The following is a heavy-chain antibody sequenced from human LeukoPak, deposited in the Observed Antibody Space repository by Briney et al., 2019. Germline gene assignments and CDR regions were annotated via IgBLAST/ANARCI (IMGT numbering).Heavy chain of an antibody. CDR2: ILPDGRDT. Sequence: ASVKVSCKASGYTFAAHHIHWVGQAPGQGLEWMGWILPDGRDTKYSQKFRDRMTLTTDTSTNTAYMELSRLTPDDTAVYYCSGRYGPGPVWGQGTLISASP. CDR3: SGRYGPGPV. V-gene: IGHV1-2*02. J-gene: IGHJ4*02. D-gene: IGHD3-10*01. CDR1: GYTFAAHH.